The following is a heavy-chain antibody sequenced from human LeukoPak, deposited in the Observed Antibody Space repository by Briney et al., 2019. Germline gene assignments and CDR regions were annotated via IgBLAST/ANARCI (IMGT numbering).Heavy chain of an antibody. CDR2: IFHIGST. D-gene: IGHD6-6*01. V-gene: IGHV4-38-2*02. CDR3: ARLTSTSPEDF. J-gene: IGHJ4*02. CDR1: GYSISSGYF. Sequence: TSETLSLTCTVSGYSISSGYFWGWIRQPPGKRLQWIGSIFHIGSTFYNPSLKSRVTISVDTSKNQFSLKLSSVTAADTAMYYCARLTSTSPEDFWGQGTLVTVSS.